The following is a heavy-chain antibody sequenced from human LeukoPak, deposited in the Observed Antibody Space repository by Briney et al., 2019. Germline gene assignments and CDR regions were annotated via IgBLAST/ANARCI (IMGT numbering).Heavy chain of an antibody. CDR2: INSDGIIT. CDR3: AREGGGAFLDAFDS. V-gene: IGHV3-74*01. CDR1: GFTFSNYW. D-gene: IGHD2-21*01. Sequence: GGSLGLSCAASGFTFSNYWMHWVRQAPGKGLVWVSRINSDGIITNYADSVQGRFTISRDNAKNTLYLQMNGLRAEDTAAYYCAREGGGAFLDAFDSWGQGTKVTVSS. J-gene: IGHJ3*02.